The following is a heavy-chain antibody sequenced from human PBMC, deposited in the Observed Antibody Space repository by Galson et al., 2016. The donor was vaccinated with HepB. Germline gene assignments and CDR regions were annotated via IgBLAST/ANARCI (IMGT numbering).Heavy chain of an antibody. CDR1: GSSFPSYW. CDR2: IYPGDSDT. D-gene: IGHD5-18*01. Sequence: QSGAEVIKPGESLKISCKGSGSSFPSYWIGWVRQMPGTGLEWMGIIYPGDSDTRYNPSFQGQVTISADKSISTAYLHWSSLKASDTAMDYCAKGYRYGWYLYYSGQGTLVTGSS. V-gene: IGHV5-51*01. CDR3: AKGYRYGWYLYY. J-gene: IGHJ4*02.